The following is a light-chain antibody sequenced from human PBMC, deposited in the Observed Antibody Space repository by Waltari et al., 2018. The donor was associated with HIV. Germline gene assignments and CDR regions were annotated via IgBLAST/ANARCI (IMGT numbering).Light chain of an antibody. J-gene: IGLJ3*02. Sequence: QSALTPPRSVSGSPGQSVTISCTGSNSDLGTYNYVSWYHQYPCKAPKLIIYDVTSPPSGVPDRFSGSKSGNTASLTISGLQADDEADYYCCSFASHLFGGGTKLTVL. CDR1: NSDLGTYNY. CDR2: DVT. V-gene: IGLV2-11*01. CDR3: CSFASHL.